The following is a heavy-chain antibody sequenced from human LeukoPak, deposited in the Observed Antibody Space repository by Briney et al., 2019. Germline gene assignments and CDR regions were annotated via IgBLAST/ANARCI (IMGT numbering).Heavy chain of an antibody. Sequence: GGSLRLSCAASGFTFSDYYMSWIRQAPGKGLEWVSYISSSGSTIYYADSVKGRFIISRDNSKNTVYLPMNSLRVEDTAVYYCARSMVTPYHFDYWGQGTLVTVSS. CDR2: ISSSGSTI. CDR1: GFTFSDYY. J-gene: IGHJ4*02. CDR3: ARSMVTPYHFDY. V-gene: IGHV3-11*01. D-gene: IGHD2-21*02.